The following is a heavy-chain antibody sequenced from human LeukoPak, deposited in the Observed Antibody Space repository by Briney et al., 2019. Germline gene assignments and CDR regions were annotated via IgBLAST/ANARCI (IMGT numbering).Heavy chain of an antibody. V-gene: IGHV4-39*07. CDR3: ARVLLWFGESDY. CDR2: IYYSGST. J-gene: IGHJ4*02. Sequence: SETLSLACTVSGGSISSSSYYWGWIRQPPGKGLEWIGSIYYSGSTYYNPSLESRVTISVDTSKNQFSLKLSSVTAADTAVYYCARVLLWFGESDYWGQGTLVTVSS. D-gene: IGHD3-10*01. CDR1: GGSISSSSYY.